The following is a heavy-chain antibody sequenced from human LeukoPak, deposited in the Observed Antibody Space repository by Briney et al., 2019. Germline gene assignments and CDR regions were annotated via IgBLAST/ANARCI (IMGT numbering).Heavy chain of an antibody. Sequence: GASVKVPCKASGYTFTSYGISWVRQAPGQGLEWMGWINPNSGGTNYAQKFQGRVTMTRDTSISTAYMELSRLRSDDTAVYYCASFDSSAAPVDYWGQGTLLTVSS. CDR3: ASFDSSAAPVDY. J-gene: IGHJ4*02. CDR2: INPNSGGT. CDR1: GYTFTSYG. D-gene: IGHD2-2*01. V-gene: IGHV1-2*02.